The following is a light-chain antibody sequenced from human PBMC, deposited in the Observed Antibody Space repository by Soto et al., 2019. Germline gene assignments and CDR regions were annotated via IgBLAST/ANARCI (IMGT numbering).Light chain of an antibody. CDR3: SSYTSTSALGV. V-gene: IGLV2-14*03. CDR1: SSDIGGSNY. Sequence: QSVLTQPASVSGSPGQSITISCTGTSSDIGGSNYVSWYQQHPGKAPKLMIYDVSIRPSGVSTRFSGSKSGNTASLTISGLQAEDEADYYCSSYTSTSALGVFGAGTKLTVL. CDR2: DVS. J-gene: IGLJ2*01.